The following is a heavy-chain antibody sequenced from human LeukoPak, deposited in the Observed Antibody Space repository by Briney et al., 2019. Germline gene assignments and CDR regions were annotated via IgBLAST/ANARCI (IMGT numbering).Heavy chain of an antibody. Sequence: SQTLSLTCTVSGGSISSGSYYWSWIRQPAGKGLEWIGRIYTSGSTNYNPSLKSRVTISVDTSKNQFSLRLSSVTAADTAVYYCASGAWAGRRKQDPGIYDYWGQGTLVTVSS. CDR2: IYTSGST. J-gene: IGHJ4*02. CDR3: ASGAWAGRRKQDPGIYDY. V-gene: IGHV4-61*02. D-gene: IGHD6-13*01. CDR1: GGSISSGSYY.